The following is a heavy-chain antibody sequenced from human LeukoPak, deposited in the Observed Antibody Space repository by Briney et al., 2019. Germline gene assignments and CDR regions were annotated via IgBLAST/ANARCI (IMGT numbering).Heavy chain of an antibody. CDR3: ANTFCSRVSCSRPLDH. Sequence: GGSLRLSCATSGLTFSTSSMNWVRQAPGKGLEWLSYISSTGNTIYYADSVKGRFTISRDNAKNSLYLQMNSLRAEDTAVYYCANTFCSRVSCSRPLDHWGQGTLVTVSS. J-gene: IGHJ4*02. CDR1: GLTFSTSS. D-gene: IGHD2-15*01. V-gene: IGHV3-48*04. CDR2: ISSTGNTI.